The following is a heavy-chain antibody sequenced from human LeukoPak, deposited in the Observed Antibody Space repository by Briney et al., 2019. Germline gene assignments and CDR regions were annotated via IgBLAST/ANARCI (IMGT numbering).Heavy chain of an antibody. D-gene: IGHD2-2*01. CDR2: ISSSSSYI. CDR3: ARDRLDIVVVPGALVAFDI. J-gene: IGHJ3*02. V-gene: IGHV3-21*01. Sequence: GGSLRLSCAASGFTFSSYSMNWVRQAPGKGLEWVSSISSSSSYIYYADSVKGRFTISRDNAKNSLYLQMNSLRAEDTAVYYCARDRLDIVVVPGALVAFDIWGKGTMVTVSS. CDR1: GFTFSSYS.